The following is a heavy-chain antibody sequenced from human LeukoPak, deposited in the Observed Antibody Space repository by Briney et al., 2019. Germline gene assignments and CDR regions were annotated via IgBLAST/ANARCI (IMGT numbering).Heavy chain of an antibody. CDR1: GGSFSDYY. CDR2: IIHSGAT. D-gene: IGHD3-16*01. V-gene: IGHV4-34*12. J-gene: IGHJ6*03. CDR3: ARRGNRANHHYYYYMDV. Sequence: PSETLSLTCGVFGGSFSDYYWAWVRQSPGKGLEWIGEIIHSGATNYNPSLKSRVTMSVDTSKNQFSLKLTSVTAADTAVYFCARRGNRANHHYYYYMDVWGKGTTATISS.